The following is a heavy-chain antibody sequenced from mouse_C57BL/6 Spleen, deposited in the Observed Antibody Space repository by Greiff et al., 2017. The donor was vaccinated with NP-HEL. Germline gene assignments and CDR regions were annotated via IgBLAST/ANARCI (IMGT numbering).Heavy chain of an antibody. J-gene: IGHJ4*01. V-gene: IGHV1-74*01. CDR3: ATLYGSSYGGYAMDY. D-gene: IGHD1-1*01. CDR2: IHPSDSDT. CDR1: GYTFTSYW. Sequence: QVQLQQPGAELVKPGASVKVSCKASGYTFTSYWMHWVKQRPGQGLEWIGRIHPSDSDTNYNQKFKGKATLTVDKSSSTAYMQLSSLTSEDSAVYYCATLYGSSYGGYAMDYWGQGTSVTVSS.